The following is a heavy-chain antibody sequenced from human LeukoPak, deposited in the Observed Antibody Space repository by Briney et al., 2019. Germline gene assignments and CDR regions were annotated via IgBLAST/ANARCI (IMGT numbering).Heavy chain of an antibody. CDR1: GFTFSSYA. CDR3: ARTLRIRNIVVVVAATPASLVDY. D-gene: IGHD2-15*01. V-gene: IGHV3-30-3*01. CDR2: ISYDGSNK. Sequence: PGGSLRLSCAASGFTFSSYAMHWVRQAPGKGLEWVAVISYDGSNKYYADSVKGRFTISRDNSKNTLYLQMNSLRAEDTAVYYCARTLRIRNIVVVVAATPASLVDYWGQGTLVTVSS. J-gene: IGHJ4*02.